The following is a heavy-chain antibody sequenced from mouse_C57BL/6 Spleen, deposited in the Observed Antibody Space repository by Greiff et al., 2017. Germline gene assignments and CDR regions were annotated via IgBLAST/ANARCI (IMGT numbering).Heavy chain of an antibody. CDR3: ARRGYYYGSSPYYFDY. CDR1: GYTFTSYW. D-gene: IGHD1-1*01. V-gene: IGHV1-50*01. J-gene: IGHJ2*01. CDR2: IDPSDSYT. Sequence: QVQLQQPGAELVKPGASVKLSCKASGYTFTSYWMQWVKQRPGQGLEWIGEIDPSDSYTNYKQKFKGKATWTVDTSSSTAYMQRSSLTSEDSAVYYCARRGYYYGSSPYYFDYWGQGTTLTVSS.